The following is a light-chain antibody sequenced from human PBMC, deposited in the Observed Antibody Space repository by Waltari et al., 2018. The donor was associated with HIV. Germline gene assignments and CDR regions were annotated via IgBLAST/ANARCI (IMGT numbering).Light chain of an antibody. V-gene: IGLV3-10*01. Sequence: SYELTQPPSVSVSPEQTATIPCSGDALPEKSAYWYRQKSGQAPTLLIYGDNKRASGVRDRSPSCKSGTVATWTITGAQVEDEADYYCYSTGNGDSQKGCFGAGTLVTVL. CDR1: ALPEKS. CDR2: GDN. J-gene: IGLJ1*01. CDR3: YSTGNGDSQKGC.